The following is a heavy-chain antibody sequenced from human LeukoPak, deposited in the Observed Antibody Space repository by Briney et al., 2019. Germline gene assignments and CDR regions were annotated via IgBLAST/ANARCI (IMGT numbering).Heavy chain of an antibody. J-gene: IGHJ5*02. CDR1: GFTFSSYS. CDR2: ISSSSSTI. V-gene: IGHV3-48*04. D-gene: IGHD4-17*01. Sequence: GGSLRLSCAASGFTFSSYSMNWVRQAPGKGLEWVSSISSSSSTIYYADSVKGRFTISRDNAKNSLYLQMNSLRAEDTAVYYCARGGVTTAFDPWGQGTLVTVSS. CDR3: ARGGVTTAFDP.